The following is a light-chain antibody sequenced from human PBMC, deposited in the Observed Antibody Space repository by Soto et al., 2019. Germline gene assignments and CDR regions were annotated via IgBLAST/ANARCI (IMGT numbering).Light chain of an antibody. V-gene: IGLV2-8*01. CDR3: SSYAGSNTVI. CDR2: EVT. Sequence: QSVLTQPPSASGSPGQSVTISCTGTSSDVGGYNCVSWYRQHPGKAPKLMIYEVTKRPSGVPDRFSGSKSDNTASLTVSGLQAEDEADYYCSSYAGSNTVIFGGGTKVTVL. J-gene: IGLJ2*01. CDR1: SSDVGGYNC.